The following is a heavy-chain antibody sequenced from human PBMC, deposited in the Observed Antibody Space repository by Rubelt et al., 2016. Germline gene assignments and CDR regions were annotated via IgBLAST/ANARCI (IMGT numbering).Heavy chain of an antibody. V-gene: IGHV3-30*04. J-gene: IGHJ1*01. CDR3: AKPARLDYGINAEYFQH. Sequence: QVQLVESGGGVVQPGGSLRLSCAASGFTFSSYAMHWVRQAPGKGLEWVAVISYDGTNKYYADSVKGRFTISRDNSKNTLYLQMNSLRAEDTAVYYCAKPARLDYGINAEYFQHWGQGTLVTVSS. D-gene: IGHD4-17*01. CDR2: ISYDGTNK. CDR1: GFTFSSYA.